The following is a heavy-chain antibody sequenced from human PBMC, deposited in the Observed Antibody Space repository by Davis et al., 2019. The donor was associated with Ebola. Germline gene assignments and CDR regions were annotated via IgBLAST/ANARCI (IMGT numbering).Heavy chain of an antibody. CDR2: ISWNSGSI. D-gene: IGHD4-17*01. CDR3: AKASYGDYFDY. J-gene: IGHJ4*02. V-gene: IGHV3-9*01. Sequence: PGGSLRLSCAASGFTFDDYAMHWVRQAPGKGLEWVSGISWNSGSIGYADSVKGRFTISRDNAKNSLYLQMNSLRAEDTALYYCAKASYGDYFDYWGQGTLVTVSS. CDR1: GFTFDDYA.